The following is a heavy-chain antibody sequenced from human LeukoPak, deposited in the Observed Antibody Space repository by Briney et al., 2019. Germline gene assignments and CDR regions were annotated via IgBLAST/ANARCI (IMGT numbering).Heavy chain of an antibody. J-gene: IGHJ4*02. CDR1: GYTFTTFD. D-gene: IGHD5/OR15-5a*01. CDR2: MAPTSGRT. Sequence: VASVKVSCKASGYTFTTFDINWVRQATGQGVEWMGWMAPTSGRTGYAETFRGRVTMTRDTSKSTAYMELSRLTSDDTAVYYCTRGWMSGAVSEHYFYTWGQGTLITVSS. CDR3: TRGWMSGAVSEHYFYT. V-gene: IGHV1-8*01.